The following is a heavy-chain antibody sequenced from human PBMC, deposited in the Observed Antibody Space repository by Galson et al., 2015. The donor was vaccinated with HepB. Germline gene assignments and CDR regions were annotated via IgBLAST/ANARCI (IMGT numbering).Heavy chain of an antibody. CDR3: ARDEYLGLLYYFDY. CDR2: TYHRSRWYY. V-gene: IGHV6-1*01. CDR1: GDSVSSDSAA. J-gene: IGHJ4*02. D-gene: IGHD2/OR15-2a*01. Sequence: CAISGDSVSSDSAAWNWIRQSPSRGLEWLGRTYHRSRWYYDYAVSVQSRIIINSDTSKNQFSLQLKSVTPEDTAVYYCARDEYLGLLYYFDYWSQGTLVTVSS.